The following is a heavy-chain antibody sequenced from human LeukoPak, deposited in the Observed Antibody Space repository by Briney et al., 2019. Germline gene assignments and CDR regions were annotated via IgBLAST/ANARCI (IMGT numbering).Heavy chain of an antibody. Sequence: SETLSLTCAVSGGSMSSYYWSWIRQPPGKGLEWIGYIYYSGSTNYNPSLKSRITISVDTSKNQFPLKLSSVTAADTAVYYCARLRGNYFPDYWGQGTLVAVSS. CDR3: ARLRGNYFPDY. CDR2: IYYSGST. J-gene: IGHJ4*02. CDR1: GGSMSSYY. V-gene: IGHV4-59*01. D-gene: IGHD4-11*01.